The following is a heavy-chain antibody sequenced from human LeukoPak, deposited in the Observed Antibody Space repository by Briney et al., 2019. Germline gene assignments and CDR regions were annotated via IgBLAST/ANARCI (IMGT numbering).Heavy chain of an antibody. D-gene: IGHD3-16*01. CDR2: IYYSGST. CDR1: SGSTSTHC. Sequence: SETLSLTCSVSSGSTSTHCWSWIRQPPGKGLEWMGYIYYSGSTNYNPSLKSRVTISVDTSKNQVSLKLSSVTAADTAVYYCARHSPGGARKAFDIWGQGTMVTVSS. J-gene: IGHJ3*02. CDR3: ARHSPGGARKAFDI. V-gene: IGHV4-59*08.